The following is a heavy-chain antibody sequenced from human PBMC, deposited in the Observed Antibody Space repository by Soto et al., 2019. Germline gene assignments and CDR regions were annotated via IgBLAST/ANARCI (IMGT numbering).Heavy chain of an antibody. Sequence: SETLSLTCTVSGGSISSGDYYWSWIRQPPGKGLEWIGYIYHSGSTYYNPSLKSRVTISVDTSKNQFSLKLSSVTAADTAVYYCARDKRITIFGVVIEGDPTDYYGMDVWGQGTTVTVSS. CDR2: IYHSGST. CDR3: ARDKRITIFGVVIEGDPTDYYGMDV. J-gene: IGHJ6*02. D-gene: IGHD3-3*01. V-gene: IGHV4-30-4*01. CDR1: GGSISSGDYY.